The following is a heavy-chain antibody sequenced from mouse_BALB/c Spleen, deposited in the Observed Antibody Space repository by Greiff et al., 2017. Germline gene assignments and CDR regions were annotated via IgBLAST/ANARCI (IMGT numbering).Heavy chain of an antibody. CDR1: GYSITSDYA. CDR2: ISYSGST. CDR3: AITTVVDAMDY. V-gene: IGHV3-2*02. D-gene: IGHD1-1*01. J-gene: IGHJ4*01. Sequence: EVKLMESGPGLVKPSQSLSLTCTVTGYSITSDYAWNWIRQFPGNKLEWMGYISYSGSTSYNPSLKSRISITRDTSKNQFFLQLNSVTTEDTATYYCAITTVVDAMDYWGQGTSVTVSS.